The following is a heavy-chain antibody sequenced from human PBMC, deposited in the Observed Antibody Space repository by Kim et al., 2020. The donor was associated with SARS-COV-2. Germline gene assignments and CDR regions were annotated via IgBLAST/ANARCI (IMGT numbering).Heavy chain of an antibody. Sequence: SETLSLTCAVYGGSFSGYYWSWIRQPPGKGLEWIGEINHSGSTNYNPSLKSRVTISVDTSKNQFSLKLSSVTAADTADYYCARFKEEVSMIVVVITAVSSYVDYWGQGTLVTVSS. J-gene: IGHJ4*02. V-gene: IGHV4-34*01. CDR1: GGSFSGYY. D-gene: IGHD3-22*01. CDR3: ARFKEEVSMIVVVITAVSSYVDY. CDR2: INHSGST.